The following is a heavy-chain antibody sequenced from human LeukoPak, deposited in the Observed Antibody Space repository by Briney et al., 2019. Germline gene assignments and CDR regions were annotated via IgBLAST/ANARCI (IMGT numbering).Heavy chain of an antibody. J-gene: IGHJ4*02. V-gene: IGHV4-59*10. D-gene: IGHD2-2*01. CDR3: ARRVDSLTSSKYYFDY. Sequence: PSETLSLTCAVYGGSFSSYYWSWIRQSAGKGLEWIGRIYTSGSTNYNPSLKSRVTISVDTSKNQFSLKLSSVTAADTAVYYCARRVDSLTSSKYYFDYWGQGTLVTVSS. CDR2: IYTSGST. CDR1: GGSFSSYY.